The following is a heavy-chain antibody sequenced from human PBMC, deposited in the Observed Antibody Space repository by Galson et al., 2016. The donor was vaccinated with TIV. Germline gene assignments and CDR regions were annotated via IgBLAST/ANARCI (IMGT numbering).Heavy chain of an antibody. Sequence: ETLSLTCTVSGDSINSSGHYWGWIRQPPGKGLEWIGTLYYSETTYYNPSLKSRVIISVDTSKNHFSLRLTSVAAADTAIYYCARGLGHLDVWGQGTTVTVSS. J-gene: IGHJ6*02. D-gene: IGHD3-16*01. CDR2: LYYSETT. CDR1: GDSINSSGHY. V-gene: IGHV4-39*02. CDR3: ARGLGHLDV.